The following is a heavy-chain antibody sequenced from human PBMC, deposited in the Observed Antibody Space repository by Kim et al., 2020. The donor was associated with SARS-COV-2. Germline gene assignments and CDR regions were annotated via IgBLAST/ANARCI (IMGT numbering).Heavy chain of an antibody. Sequence: SETLSLTCAVYGGSFSGYYWSWIRQPPGKGLEWIGEINHSGSTNYNPSLKSRVTISVDTSKNQFSLKLSSVTAADTAVYYCARGQSRSYAGPRFDYWGLGTLVTVSS. CDR2: INHSGST. J-gene: IGHJ4*02. D-gene: IGHD4-17*01. CDR1: GGSFSGYY. CDR3: ARGQSRSYAGPRFDY. V-gene: IGHV4-34*01.